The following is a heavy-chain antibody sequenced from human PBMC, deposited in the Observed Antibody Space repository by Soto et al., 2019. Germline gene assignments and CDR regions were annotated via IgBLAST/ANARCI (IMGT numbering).Heavy chain of an antibody. V-gene: IGHV4-31*03. J-gene: IGHJ3*02. Sequence: QVQLQESGPGLVKPSQTQSITCTVSGGSISSGGYYWSWIRQHPGKGLEWIGYIYYSGSTYYNPSLKSRVTISVDTSKNQFSLKLSSVTAADTAVYYCARGHYYDSSGYYPPSAFDIWGQGTMVTVSS. D-gene: IGHD3-22*01. CDR3: ARGHYYDSSGYYPPSAFDI. CDR2: IYYSGST. CDR1: GGSISSGGYY.